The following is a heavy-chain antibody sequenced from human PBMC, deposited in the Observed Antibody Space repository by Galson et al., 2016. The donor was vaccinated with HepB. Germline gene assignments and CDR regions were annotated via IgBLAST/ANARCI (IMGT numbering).Heavy chain of an antibody. Sequence: SVKVSCKASGYSFGNYGVTWVRQAHGQGLEWLGWISAYNGDIRYEQRLQDRLTLTSDTSTTTAYMELRSLTSDDTAVYYCVRGSSGLGNYEYWGQGTLVTVSS. J-gene: IGHJ4*02. CDR1: GYSFGNYG. D-gene: IGHD6-19*01. CDR2: ISAYNGDI. V-gene: IGHV1-18*04. CDR3: VRGSSGLGNYEY.